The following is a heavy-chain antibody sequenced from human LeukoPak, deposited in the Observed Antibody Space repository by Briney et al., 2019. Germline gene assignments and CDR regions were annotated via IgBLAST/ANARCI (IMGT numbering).Heavy chain of an antibody. J-gene: IGHJ3*02. CDR3: ARDGNFDI. CDR2: ISSNSGDT. Sequence: ASVKVSCKASGYTFTDYYMHWVRQAPGLGLEWMGRISSNSGDTSYAQKFQGRVTMTRDTSISTAYMELSRLRSDDTAVYYCARDGNFDIWGQGTMVTVSS. V-gene: IGHV1-2*06. CDR1: GYTFTDYY. D-gene: IGHD4-23*01.